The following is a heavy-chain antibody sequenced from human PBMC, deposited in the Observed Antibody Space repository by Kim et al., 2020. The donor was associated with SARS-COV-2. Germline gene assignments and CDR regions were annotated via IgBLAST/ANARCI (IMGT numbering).Heavy chain of an antibody. CDR1: GGSISSYY. Sequence: SETLSLTCTVSGGSISSYYWSWIRQPPGKGLEWIGYIYYSGSTNYNPSLKSRVTISVDTSKNQFSLKLSSVTAADTAVYYCARDRGVYSSSWYYYYYGMDVWGQGTTVTVSS. CDR3: ARDRGVYSSSWYYYYYGMDV. D-gene: IGHD6-13*01. J-gene: IGHJ6*02. V-gene: IGHV4-59*01. CDR2: IYYSGST.